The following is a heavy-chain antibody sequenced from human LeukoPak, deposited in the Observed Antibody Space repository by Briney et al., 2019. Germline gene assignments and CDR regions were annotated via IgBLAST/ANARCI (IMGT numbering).Heavy chain of an antibody. J-gene: IGHJ4*02. Sequence: KPGGSLRLSCAASGSTFSSYSMNWVRQAPGKGLEWVSSISMSSSYIYYADSMKGRFTISRDNAKNSLYLQMNSLRAEDTAIYYCATDQGFDYWGQGTLVTVSS. CDR3: ATDQGFDY. CDR1: GSTFSSYS. V-gene: IGHV3-21*01. CDR2: ISMSSSYI.